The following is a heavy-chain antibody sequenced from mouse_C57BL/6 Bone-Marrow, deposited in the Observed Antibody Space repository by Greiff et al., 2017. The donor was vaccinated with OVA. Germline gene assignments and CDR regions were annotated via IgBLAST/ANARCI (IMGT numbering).Heavy chain of an antibody. V-gene: IGHV1-69*01. CDR2: IDPSDSYT. CDR1: GYTFTSYW. Sequence: QVQLQQPGAELVMPGASVKLSCKASGYTFTSYWMHWVKQRPRQGLEWIGEIDPSDSYTNYNQKFKGKSTLTVDKSSSTAYMQLSSLTSEDSAVYYCARMGLGDYFDYWGQGTTLTVSS. CDR3: ARMGLGDYFDY. D-gene: IGHD4-1*01. J-gene: IGHJ2*01.